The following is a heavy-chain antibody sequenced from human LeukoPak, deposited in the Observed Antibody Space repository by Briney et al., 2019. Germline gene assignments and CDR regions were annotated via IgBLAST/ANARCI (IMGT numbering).Heavy chain of an antibody. CDR2: FDPEDGET. V-gene: IGHV1-24*01. CDR3: ATVQYSSSWHWFDP. D-gene: IGHD6-13*01. J-gene: IGHJ5*02. CDR1: GYTLTELS. Sequence: GASVKVSCKVSGYTLTELSMHWVRQAPGKGLEWMGGFDPEDGETIYAQKFQGRVTMTEDTSTGTAYMELSSLRSEDTAVYYCATVQYSSSWHWFDPWGQGTLVTVSS.